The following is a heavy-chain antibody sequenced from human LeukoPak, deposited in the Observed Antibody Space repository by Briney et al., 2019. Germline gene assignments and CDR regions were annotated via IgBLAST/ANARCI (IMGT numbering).Heavy chain of an antibody. Sequence: GSSVKVSCKASGGTFSSYAISWVRQAPGQGLEWMGGIIPIFGTANYAQKFQGRVTITADEPTSTAYMELSSLRSEDTAVYYCAVVHDYGGKIPGYYGMDVWGQGTTVTVSS. J-gene: IGHJ6*02. CDR2: IIPIFGTA. CDR3: AVVHDYGGKIPGYYGMDV. CDR1: GGTFSSYA. V-gene: IGHV1-69*01. D-gene: IGHD4-23*01.